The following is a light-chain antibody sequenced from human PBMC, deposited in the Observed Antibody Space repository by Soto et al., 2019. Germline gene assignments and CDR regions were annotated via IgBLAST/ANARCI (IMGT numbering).Light chain of an antibody. V-gene: IGKV1-33*01. CDR3: QQYDNLPLT. CDR2: AAS. Sequence: DIQMTQSPSTLSASVGDRVTITCLASQSISRYLSWYQQKPGKAPNLLIYAASSLQSGVPSRFSGSGSGTDFTFTINSLQPEDIATYYCQQYDNLPLTFGGGTKVDIK. CDR1: QSISRY. J-gene: IGKJ4*01.